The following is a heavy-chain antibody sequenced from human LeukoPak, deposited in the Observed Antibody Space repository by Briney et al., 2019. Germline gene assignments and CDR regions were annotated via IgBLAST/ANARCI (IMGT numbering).Heavy chain of an antibody. V-gene: IGHV4-34*01. Sequence: SETLSLTCAVYGGSFSGYYWSWIRQPPGKGLEWIGEINHSGSTNYNPSLKSRVTISVDTSKNQFSLKLSSVTAADTAVYYCASAQQDSSSWYEAGDWDQGTLVTVSS. J-gene: IGHJ4*02. D-gene: IGHD6-13*01. CDR3: ASAQQDSSSWYEAGD. CDR2: INHSGST. CDR1: GGSFSGYY.